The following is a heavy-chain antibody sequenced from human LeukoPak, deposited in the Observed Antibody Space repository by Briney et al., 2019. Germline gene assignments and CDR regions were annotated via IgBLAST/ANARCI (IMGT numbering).Heavy chain of an antibody. CDR1: GYTFTSYD. CDR3: ATRSSDSSGHDAFDI. D-gene: IGHD3-22*01. V-gene: IGHV1-8*02. Sequence: ASVKVSCKASGYTFTSYDFNWVRQATGQGLEWMGWMNPNFANTVYAQKFQGRVTMTEDTSTDTAYMELSSLRSEDTAVYYCATRSSDSSGHDAFDIWGQGTMVTVSS. CDR2: MNPNFANT. J-gene: IGHJ3*02.